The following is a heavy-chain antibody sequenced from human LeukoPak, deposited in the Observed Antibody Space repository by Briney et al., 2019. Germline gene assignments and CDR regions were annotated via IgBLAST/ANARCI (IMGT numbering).Heavy chain of an antibody. Sequence: GALRLSCATSGFTFITYSMSWVRQAPGKGLEWVSAISGSAASTYHADSVKGRFTISRDNSKNTLYLQMNSLRAEDTALYYCAKEVPCSSTSCFSPALDYWGQGTLVTVSS. CDR2: ISGSAAST. J-gene: IGHJ4*02. D-gene: IGHD2-2*01. V-gene: IGHV3-23*01. CDR3: AKEVPCSSTSCFSPALDY. CDR1: GFTFITYS.